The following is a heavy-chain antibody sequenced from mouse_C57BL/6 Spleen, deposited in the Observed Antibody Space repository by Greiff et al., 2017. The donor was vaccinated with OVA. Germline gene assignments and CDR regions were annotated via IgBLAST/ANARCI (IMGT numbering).Heavy chain of an antibody. J-gene: IGHJ4*01. D-gene: IGHD2-1*01. V-gene: IGHV1-72*01. Sequence: QVQLQQPGAELVKPGASVKLSCKASGYTFTSYWMHWVKQRPGRGLEWIGRIDPNSGGTKYNAKFKSKATLTEDKPSSTAYMQLSSQTSVDSAVYYCARQRGYGNYAMDDWGQGTSGTVSS. CDR2: IDPNSGGT. CDR1: GYTFTSYW. CDR3: ARQRGYGNYAMDD.